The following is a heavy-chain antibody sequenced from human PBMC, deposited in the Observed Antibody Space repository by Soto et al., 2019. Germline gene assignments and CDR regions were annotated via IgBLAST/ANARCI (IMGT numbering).Heavy chain of an antibody. CDR3: ARVAAPRGTWFDP. CDR2: IYYSGST. CDR1: GGSISSGGYY. V-gene: IGHV4-31*03. D-gene: IGHD6-6*01. Sequence: KASETLSLTCTVSGGSISSGGYYWSWIRQHPGKGLEWIGYIYYSGSTYYNPSLKSRVTISVDTSKNQFSLKLSSVTAADTAVYYCARVAAPRGTWFDPWGQGTLVTVSS. J-gene: IGHJ5*02.